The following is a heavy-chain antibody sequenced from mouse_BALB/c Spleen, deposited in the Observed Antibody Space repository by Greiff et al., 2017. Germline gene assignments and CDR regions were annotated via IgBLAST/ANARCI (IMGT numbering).Heavy chain of an antibody. Sequence: QVQLQQPGAELVKPGASVKLSCKASGYTFTSYWMHWVKQRPGQGLEWIGEINPSNGRTNYNEKFKSKATLTVDKSSSTAYMQLSSLTSEASAVYYCAGGGVRFAYWGQGTLVTVSA. D-gene: IGHD2-5*01. CDR2: INPSNGRT. CDR1: GYTFTSYW. J-gene: IGHJ3*01. V-gene: IGHV1S81*02. CDR3: AGGGVRFAY.